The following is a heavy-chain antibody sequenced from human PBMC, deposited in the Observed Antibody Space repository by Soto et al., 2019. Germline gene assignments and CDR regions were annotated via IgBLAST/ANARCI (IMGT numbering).Heavy chain of an antibody. V-gene: IGHV4-4*07. D-gene: IGHD1-26*01. CDR2: IYTSGST. CDR1: GGSISSYY. J-gene: IGHJ6*02. Sequence: SETLSLTCTVSGGSISSYYWSWIRQPAGKGLEWIGRIYTSGSTNYNPSLKSRVTMSVDTSKNQFSLKLSSVTAADTAVYYCAREDIVGATTNFYYGMDVWGQGTTVTVSS. CDR3: AREDIVGATTNFYYGMDV.